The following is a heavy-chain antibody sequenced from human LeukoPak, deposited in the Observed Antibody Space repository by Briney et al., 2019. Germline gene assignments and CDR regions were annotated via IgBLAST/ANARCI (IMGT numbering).Heavy chain of an antibody. D-gene: IGHD3-10*01. CDR3: AREGALWFGEQNYYYGMDV. CDR2: INPNSGGI. Sequence: GASVKVSCKASGYTFTGYYMHWVRQAPGQGLEWMGWINPNSGGINYAQKFQGRVTMTRDTSISTAYMELSRLRSDDTAVYYCAREGALWFGEQNYYYGMDVWGQGTTVTVSS. V-gene: IGHV1-2*02. J-gene: IGHJ6*02. CDR1: GYTFTGYY.